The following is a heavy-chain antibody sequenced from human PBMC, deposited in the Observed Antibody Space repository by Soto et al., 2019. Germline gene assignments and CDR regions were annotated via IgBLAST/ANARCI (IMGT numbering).Heavy chain of an antibody. CDR1: GYTFTSYA. CDR3: AILTTVRNWYFDL. J-gene: IGHJ2*01. Sequence: QVQLVQSGAEVKKPGASVKVSCKASGYTFTSYAMHWVRQAPGQRLEWMGWINAGNGNTKYSQTFQGRVTITRDTSASRAYMELSSLRSEDTAVYYCAILTTVRNWYFDLWCRGTLVTVSS. V-gene: IGHV1-3*01. CDR2: INAGNGNT. D-gene: IGHD4-17*01.